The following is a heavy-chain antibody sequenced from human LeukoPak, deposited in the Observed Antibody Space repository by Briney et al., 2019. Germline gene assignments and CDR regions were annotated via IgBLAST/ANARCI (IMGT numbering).Heavy chain of an antibody. J-gene: IGHJ4*02. CDR1: GFTFSSYG. CDR2: ISYDGSNK. Sequence: GGSLRLSCAASGFTFSSYGMHWVRQAPGKGLEWVAVISYDGSNKYYADSVKGRFTISRDNSKDTLYLQMNSLRPEDTAVYYCAKEYGDYLADYWGQGSLVTVSS. V-gene: IGHV3-30*18. D-gene: IGHD4-17*01. CDR3: AKEYGDYLADY.